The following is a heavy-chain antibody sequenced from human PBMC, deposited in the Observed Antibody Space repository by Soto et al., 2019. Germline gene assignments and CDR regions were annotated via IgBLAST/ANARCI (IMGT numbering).Heavy chain of an antibody. CDR3: ARGPFTYDIVVVVAAMGAFDI. J-gene: IGHJ3*02. Sequence: SETLSLTCTVSGGSISSYYWSWIRQPPGKGLKWIGYIYYSGSTNYNPSLKSRVTISVDTSKNQFSLKLSSVTAADTAVYYCARGPFTYDIVVVVAAMGAFDIWGQGTMVTVSS. CDR1: GGSISSYY. D-gene: IGHD2-15*01. V-gene: IGHV4-59*12. CDR2: IYYSGST.